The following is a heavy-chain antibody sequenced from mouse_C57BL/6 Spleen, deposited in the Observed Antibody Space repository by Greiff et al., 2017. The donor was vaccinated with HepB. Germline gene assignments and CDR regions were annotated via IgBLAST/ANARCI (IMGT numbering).Heavy chain of an antibody. CDR1: GYTFTDYY. D-gene: IGHD1-1*01. V-gene: IGHV1-76*01. CDR3: ARGPSTVVGYFDV. CDR2: IYPGSGNT. J-gene: IGHJ1*03. Sequence: QVQLQQSGAELVRPGASVKLSCKASGYTFTDYYINWVKQRPGQGLEWIARIYPGSGNTYYNEKFKGKATLTAEKSSSTAYMQLSSLTSEDSAVYFCARGPSTVVGYFDVWGTGTTVTVSS.